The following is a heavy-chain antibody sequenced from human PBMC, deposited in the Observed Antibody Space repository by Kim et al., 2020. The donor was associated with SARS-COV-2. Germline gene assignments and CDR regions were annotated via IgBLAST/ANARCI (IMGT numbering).Heavy chain of an antibody. Sequence: GGSLRLSCEASGFTFSDYAMTWVRQAPGKGLEWVSSISNGGGSKYYADSVKGRFTVSRDNSKNTLYLQMTNLRAGDTAVYYCAKLVSLAAVAAIADYWGQGTRVTVSS. J-gene: IGHJ4*02. CDR2: ISNGGGSK. CDR1: GFTFSDYA. CDR3: AKLVSLAAVAAIADY. V-gene: IGHV3-23*01. D-gene: IGHD6-19*01.